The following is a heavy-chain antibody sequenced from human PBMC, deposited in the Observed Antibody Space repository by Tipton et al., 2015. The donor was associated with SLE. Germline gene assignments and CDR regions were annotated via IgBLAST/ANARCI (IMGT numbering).Heavy chain of an antibody. CDR3: ARDGCSSFSCYGYYYMDV. CDR1: GGSFSGYY. D-gene: IGHD2-2*01. J-gene: IGHJ6*03. V-gene: IGHV4-59*01. CDR2: IYYSGST. Sequence: TLSLTCAVYGGSFSGYYWNWIRQPPGKGLEWIGYIYYSGSTNYNPSLKSRVTISVDTSKNQFSLKLSSVTAADTAVYYCARDGCSSFSCYGYYYMDVWGKGTTVTVSS.